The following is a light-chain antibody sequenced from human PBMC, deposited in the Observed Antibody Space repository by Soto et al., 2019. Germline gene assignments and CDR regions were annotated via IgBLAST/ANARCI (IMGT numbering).Light chain of an antibody. CDR2: RNN. CDR3: ASWDDSRNGPV. Sequence: QSVLTQPPSASVTPGQWVTISCSGSSSNIGNNYVFWYQQFPGMAPKLLIYRNNQRPSGVPDRFSGSKSGTSASLAIAGLRSEDESDYYCASWDDSRNGPVFGGGTKVTVL. V-gene: IGLV1-47*01. J-gene: IGLJ3*02. CDR1: SSNIGNNY.